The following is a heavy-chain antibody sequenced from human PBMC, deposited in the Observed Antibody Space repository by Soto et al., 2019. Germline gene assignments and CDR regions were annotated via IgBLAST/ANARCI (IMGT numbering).Heavy chain of an antibody. J-gene: IGHJ4*02. CDR2: IYPGDSDT. D-gene: IGHD1-26*01. CDR3: ARPEYYSGSYSDSLDY. CDR1: GYSFTSYW. Sequence: EVQLVQSGAEVKKPGESLKISCKGSGYSFTSYWIGWVRQMPGKGLEWMGIIYPGDSDTRYSPSFQGQVTISADKSISTAYLQWSSLKASDTAMYYCARPEYYSGSYSDSLDYWGQGTLVTVSS. V-gene: IGHV5-51*01.